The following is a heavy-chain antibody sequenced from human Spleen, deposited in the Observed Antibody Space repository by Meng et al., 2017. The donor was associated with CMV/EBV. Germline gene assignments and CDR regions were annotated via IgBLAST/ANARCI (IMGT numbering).Heavy chain of an antibody. CDR2: IYYSGST. Sequence: SETLSLTCTVSGGSISNSYYWGWIRQPPGKGLEWIGSIYYSGSTYYNPSLKSRVTISLDTSKNHFSLKLTSVTAADTAVYYCARGRISMIAVVPRLLSMDVWGQGTTVTVSS. J-gene: IGHJ6*02. V-gene: IGHV4-39*07. CDR1: GGSISNSYY. CDR3: ARGRISMIAVVPRLLSMDV. D-gene: IGHD3-22*01.